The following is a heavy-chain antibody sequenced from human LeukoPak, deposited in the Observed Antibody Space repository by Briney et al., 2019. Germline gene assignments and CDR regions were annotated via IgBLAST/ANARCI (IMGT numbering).Heavy chain of an antibody. J-gene: IGHJ6*02. D-gene: IGHD2-2*02. CDR3: ARSEGCSSTSCYNYSGMDV. V-gene: IGHV1-8*01. Sequence: ASVKVSCKASGYTFTSYDINWVRQAPGQGLEWMGWMNPNSGNTGYAQKFQGRVTMTRNTSISTAYMELSSLRSEDTAVYYCARSEGCSSTSCYNYSGMDVWGQGTTVTVSS. CDR2: MNPNSGNT. CDR1: GYTFTSYD.